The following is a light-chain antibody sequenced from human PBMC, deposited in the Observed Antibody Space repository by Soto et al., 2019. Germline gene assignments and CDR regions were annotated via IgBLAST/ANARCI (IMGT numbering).Light chain of an antibody. CDR3: QSYDRSLSVI. Sequence: QSVLTQPPSVSGAPGQRVTISCTGRSSNIGAGHDVHWYQHLPGTAPKLLIYGNNNRPSGVPDRFSGSKSGMSASLAITGLQAEDEADYYCQSYDRSLSVIFGGGTKLTVL. J-gene: IGLJ2*01. CDR1: SSNIGAGHD. V-gene: IGLV1-40*01. CDR2: GNN.